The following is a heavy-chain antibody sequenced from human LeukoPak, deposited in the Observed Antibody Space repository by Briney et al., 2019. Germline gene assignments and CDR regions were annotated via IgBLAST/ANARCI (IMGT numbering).Heavy chain of an antibody. CDR3: ARVRDIAIIISYWFDP. D-gene: IGHD3/OR15-3a*01. Sequence: GGSVTLLCGASGFTLSSYSMIWLRQAPGRGLEGVSSIISISGYIYYADSVMGRLTNSTDNANNSLYLQMNSLRAEQTAVYDRARVRDIAIIISYWFDPWGQGTLVTVP. CDR1: GFTLSSYS. CDR2: IISISGYI. V-gene: IGHV3-21*01. J-gene: IGHJ5*02.